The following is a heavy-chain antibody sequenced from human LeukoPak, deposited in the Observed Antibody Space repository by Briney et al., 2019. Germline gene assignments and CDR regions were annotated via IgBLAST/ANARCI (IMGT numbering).Heavy chain of an antibody. CDR1: GFTFDDYG. Sequence: GGSLRLSCAASGFTFDDYGMSWVRQAPGKGLEWVSGINWNGGSTGYADSVKGRFTISRDNSKNTLYLQMNSLRAEDTAVYYCAKDADHHSSSGWYNYYYYYMDVWGKGTTVTISS. D-gene: IGHD6-19*01. CDR3: AKDADHHSSSGWYNYYYYYMDV. CDR2: INWNGGST. J-gene: IGHJ6*03. V-gene: IGHV3-20*04.